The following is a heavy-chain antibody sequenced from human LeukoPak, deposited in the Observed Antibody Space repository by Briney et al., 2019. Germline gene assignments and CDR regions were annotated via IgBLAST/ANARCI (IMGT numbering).Heavy chain of an antibody. CDR3: ATSFLSIAARPSYY. CDR1: GFTFSSYS. CDR2: TSSSSSYI. V-gene: IGHV3-21*01. J-gene: IGHJ4*02. D-gene: IGHD6-6*01. Sequence: GGSLRLSCAASGFTFSSYSMNWVRQAPGKGLEWVSSTSSSSSYIYYADSVKGRFTISRDNAKNSLYLQMNSLRAEDTAVYYCATSFLSIAARPSYYWGQGTLVTVSS.